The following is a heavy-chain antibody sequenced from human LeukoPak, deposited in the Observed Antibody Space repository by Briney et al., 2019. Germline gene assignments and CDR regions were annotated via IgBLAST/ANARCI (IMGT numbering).Heavy chain of an antibody. Sequence: GGSLRLSCAASEFTFSSYAMSWVRQAPGKGLEWVSAISDSGGSNYYADSLKGRFTISSDTSNNTVHLQINSPTAEDTAVYYCAKDRRACSSSSCYYRFDYWGQGTLVTVSS. CDR2: ISDSGGSN. J-gene: IGHJ4*02. D-gene: IGHD2-2*01. CDR3: AKDRRACSSSSCYYRFDY. V-gene: IGHV3-23*01. CDR1: EFTFSSYA.